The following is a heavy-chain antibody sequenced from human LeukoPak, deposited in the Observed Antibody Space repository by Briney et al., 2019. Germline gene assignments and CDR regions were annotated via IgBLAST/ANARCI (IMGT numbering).Heavy chain of an antibody. CDR3: ARERGRDQLPPAEAFDI. Sequence: PSETLSLTCTVSGYSISSGYYWGWIRQPPGKGLEWIGSIYHSGSTYYNPSLRSRVTISVDTSKNQFSLKLSSVTAADTAVYYCARERGRDQLPPAEAFDIWGQGTMVTVSS. J-gene: IGHJ3*02. D-gene: IGHD2-2*01. CDR2: IYHSGST. V-gene: IGHV4-38-2*02. CDR1: GYSISSGYY.